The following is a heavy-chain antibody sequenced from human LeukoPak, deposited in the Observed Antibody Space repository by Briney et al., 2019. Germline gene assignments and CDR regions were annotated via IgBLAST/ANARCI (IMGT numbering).Heavy chain of an antibody. Sequence: ASVKVSCKASGYTFTSYYMHWVRQAPGQGLEWMGIINPSGGSTSYAQKFQGRVTMTRDTSTSTVYMELSSLRSEDTAVYYCARDPSALATIFGFDIWGQGTVVTVSS. V-gene: IGHV1-46*01. CDR2: INPSGGST. D-gene: IGHD3-3*01. CDR3: ARDPSALATIFGFDI. J-gene: IGHJ3*02. CDR1: GYTFTSYY.